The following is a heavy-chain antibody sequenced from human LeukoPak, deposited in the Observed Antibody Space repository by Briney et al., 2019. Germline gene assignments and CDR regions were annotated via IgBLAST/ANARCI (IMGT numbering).Heavy chain of an antibody. CDR2: ISYDGSNK. Sequence: GGSLRLSCAASGFTFSSYAMHWVRQAPGKGLEWVAVISYDGSNKYYADSVKGRFTISRDNSKNTLYLQMNSLRAEDTAVYYCARGKLLWFGEVIVLYYGMDVWGKGTTVTVSS. CDR1: GFTFSSYA. J-gene: IGHJ6*04. D-gene: IGHD3-10*01. CDR3: ARGKLLWFGEVIVLYYGMDV. V-gene: IGHV3-30*04.